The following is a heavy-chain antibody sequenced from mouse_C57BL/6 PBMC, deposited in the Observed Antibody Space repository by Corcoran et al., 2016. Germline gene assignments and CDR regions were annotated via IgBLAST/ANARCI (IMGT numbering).Heavy chain of an antibody. J-gene: IGHJ4*01. CDR3: ARGGYYEDAMDY. D-gene: IGHD2-3*01. CDR1: GYSITSGYY. CDR2: ISYDGSN. Sequence: DVQLQESGPGLVKPSQSLSLTCSVTGYSITSGYYWNWIRQFPGNKLEWMGYISYDGSNKYNPSLKNRISITRDTSKNQFFLKLNSVTTEDTATHYCARGGYYEDAMDYWGQGTSVTVSS. V-gene: IGHV3-6*01.